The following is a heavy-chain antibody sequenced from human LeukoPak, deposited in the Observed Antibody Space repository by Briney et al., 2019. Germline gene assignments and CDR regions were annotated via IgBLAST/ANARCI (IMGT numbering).Heavy chain of an antibody. CDR3: ARDPAKFWSGHDY. J-gene: IGHJ4*02. CDR1: GFAFSSYG. Sequence: GGSLRLSCTASGFAFSSYGMHWVRQAPGKGLEWVAVISYDGSNKYYADSVKGRFTISRDNSKNTLYVQMNSLRAEDTAVYYCARDPAKFWSGHDYWGQGTLVTVSS. CDR2: ISYDGSNK. V-gene: IGHV3-30*03. D-gene: IGHD3-3*01.